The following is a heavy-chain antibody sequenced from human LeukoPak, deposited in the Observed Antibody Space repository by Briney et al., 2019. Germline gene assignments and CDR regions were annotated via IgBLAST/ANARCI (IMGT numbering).Heavy chain of an antibody. CDR1: GGSISSYC. CDR2: IRYIGST. CDR3: ARALYDSSALDY. D-gene: IGHD6-13*01. Sequence: PSETLSLTCIVSGGSISSYCWSWIRQPPGKGLEWIGYIRYIGSTYYNPSLKSRVTMSMDTSTNQYSLNLSSVTAADTAVYYCARALYDSSALDYWGQGNLVTVSS. J-gene: IGHJ4*02. V-gene: IGHV4-59*01.